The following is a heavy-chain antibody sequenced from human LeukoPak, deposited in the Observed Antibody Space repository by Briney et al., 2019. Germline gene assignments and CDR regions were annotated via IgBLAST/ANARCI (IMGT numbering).Heavy chain of an antibody. D-gene: IGHD3-10*01. J-gene: IGHJ4*02. CDR2: ISSRDGRT. V-gene: IGHV3-23*01. CDR3: ARDSSYGSGSLDY. CDR1: GFAFSSYA. Sequence: GGSLRLSCAASGFAFSSYAMSWVRQAPGKGLEWVSLISSRDGRTYYADSVKGRFTISRDNSKNTLYLQMNSLRAEDTAVYYCARDSSYGSGSLDYWGQGTLVTVSS.